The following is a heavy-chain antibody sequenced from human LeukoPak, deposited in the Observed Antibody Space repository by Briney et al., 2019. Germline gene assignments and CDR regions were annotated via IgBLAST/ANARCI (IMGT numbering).Heavy chain of an antibody. CDR3: ARVLEAASFDY. CDR1: GFTFSSYE. CDR2: ISSSSSHI. Sequence: GGSLRLSCAASGFTFSSYEMNWVRQAPGKGLEWVSSISSSSSHIYYADSVKGRFTMSRDNAKNSLYLQMNSLRADDTAVYYCARVLEAASFDYWGQGSPVTVSS. D-gene: IGHD6-13*01. J-gene: IGHJ4*02. V-gene: IGHV3-21*01.